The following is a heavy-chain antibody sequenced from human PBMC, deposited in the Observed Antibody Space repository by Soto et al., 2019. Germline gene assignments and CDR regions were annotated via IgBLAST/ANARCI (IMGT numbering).Heavy chain of an antibody. D-gene: IGHD6-13*01. V-gene: IGHV4-34*01. J-gene: IGHJ4*02. CDR3: ASSSLGYYFDY. CDR1: GGSFSGYY. CDR2: INHSGST. Sequence: QVQLQQWGAGLLKPSETLSLTCAVYGGSFSGYYWSWIRQPPGKGLEWIGEINHSGSTNYNPSLKSRVTISVDTSKNQFSLKLSSVTAADTAVYYCASSSLGYYFDYWGQGTLVTVSS.